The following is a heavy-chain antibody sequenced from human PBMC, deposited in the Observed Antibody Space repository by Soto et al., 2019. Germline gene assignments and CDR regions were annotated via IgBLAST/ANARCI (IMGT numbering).Heavy chain of an antibody. Sequence: SETLSLTCTVSGGSISSSSYYWGWIRQPPGKGLEWIGYIFDSGSTNYNPSLKSRVTVSVDTSKNQFSLKLTSVTAADTAVYYCTRGRYSYGPIHWGQGTLVTVSS. J-gene: IGHJ4*02. CDR1: GGSISSSSYY. V-gene: IGHV4-61*05. CDR3: TRGRYSYGPIH. D-gene: IGHD5-18*01. CDR2: IFDSGST.